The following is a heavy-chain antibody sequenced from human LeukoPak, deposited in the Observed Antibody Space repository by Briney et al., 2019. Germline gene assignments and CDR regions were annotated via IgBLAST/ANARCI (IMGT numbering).Heavy chain of an antibody. J-gene: IGHJ4*02. V-gene: IGHV4-39*01. Sequence: SETLSLTCTVSGGSISSSSYYWGWIRQPPGKGLEWIGSIYYSGSTYYNPSLKSRVTISVDTSKNQFSLKLSSVTAADTAVYYCATPGYYYDSSGCYYRDYWGQGTLVTVSS. CDR1: GGSISSSSYY. CDR2: IYYSGST. D-gene: IGHD3-22*01. CDR3: ATPGYYYDSSGCYYRDY.